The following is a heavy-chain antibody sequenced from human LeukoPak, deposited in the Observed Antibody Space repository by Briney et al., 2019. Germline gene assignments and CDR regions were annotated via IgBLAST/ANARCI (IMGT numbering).Heavy chain of an antibody. CDR3: ASRGGYCSGGRCYHAFDI. D-gene: IGHD2-15*01. CDR2: INAYNGHT. CDR1: GCTFSSYA. J-gene: IGHJ3*02. V-gene: IGHV1-69*10. Sequence: GASVKVSCKASGCTFSSYAISWVRQAPGQGLGWMGLINAYNGHTKYAQKFQGRVTITADKSTSTAYMELSSLRSEDTAVYYCASRGGYCSGGRCYHAFDIWGQGTMVTVSS.